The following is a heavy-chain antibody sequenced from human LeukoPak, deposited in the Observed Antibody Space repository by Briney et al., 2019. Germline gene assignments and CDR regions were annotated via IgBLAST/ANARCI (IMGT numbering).Heavy chain of an antibody. CDR3: ARGRLLEWFDN. CDR1: GDSISSYY. V-gene: IGHV4-59*08. D-gene: IGHD3-3*01. Sequence: SETLSLTCTVSGDSISSYYWSWIRQPPGKGLEWIGYIYYSGGTDYNPSLKSRVTISVDTSKNQFSLKLRSVTAADTAVYYCARGRLLEWFDNWGQGTLVSVSS. J-gene: IGHJ5*02. CDR2: IYYSGGT.